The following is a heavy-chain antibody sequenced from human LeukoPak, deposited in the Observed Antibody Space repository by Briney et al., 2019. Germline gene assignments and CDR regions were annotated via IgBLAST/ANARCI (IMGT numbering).Heavy chain of an antibody. CDR3: AREYGGSYFINNWFDP. CDR1: GFTFSSYS. D-gene: IGHD1-26*01. V-gene: IGHV3-48*02. J-gene: IGHJ5*02. CDR2: FSSSSSTI. Sequence: SGGSLRLSFAASGFTFSSYSMTWFRQVPGKGLEGVSSFSSSSSTIYYADSVKGRFTISRDNAKNSLYLQMSSLRDEDTAVYYCAREYGGSYFINNWFDPWGQGTLVTVSS.